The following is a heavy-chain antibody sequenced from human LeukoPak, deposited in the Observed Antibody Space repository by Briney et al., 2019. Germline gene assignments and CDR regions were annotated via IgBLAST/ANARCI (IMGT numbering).Heavy chain of an antibody. CDR1: GGSFSGYY. V-gene: IGHV4-34*01. Sequence: SETLSLTCAVYGGSFSGYYWSWIRQPPGKGLEWIGEINHSGSTNYNPSLKSRVTISVDTSKNQFSLKLSSVTAADTAVYYCASRSIAVDGTEGNFDCWGQGTLVTVSS. CDR3: ASRSIAVDGTEGNFDC. CDR2: INHSGST. D-gene: IGHD6-19*01. J-gene: IGHJ4*02.